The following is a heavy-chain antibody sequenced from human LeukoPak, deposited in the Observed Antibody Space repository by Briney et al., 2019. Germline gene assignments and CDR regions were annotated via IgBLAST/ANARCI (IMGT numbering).Heavy chain of an antibody. J-gene: IGHJ3*02. CDR3: ARDGGGYFWSGNHAFDI. V-gene: IGHV3-48*01. CDR1: GFTFSSYS. CDR2: ISSSSSTI. Sequence: GGSLRLSCAASGFTFSSYSMNWVRQAPGKGLEWVSYISSSSSTIYYADSVKGRFTISRDNAKNSLYLQMNSLRAEDTAVYYCARDGGGYFWSGNHAFDIWGQGTMVTVSS. D-gene: IGHD3-3*01.